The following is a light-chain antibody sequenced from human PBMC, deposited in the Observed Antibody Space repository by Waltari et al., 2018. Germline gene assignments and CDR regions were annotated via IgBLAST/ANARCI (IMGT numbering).Light chain of an antibody. J-gene: IGKJ5*01. CDR1: QNMTRW. CDR2: DAS. CDR3: QQADSFPIT. Sequence: DIQLIQSPSSVSSAVGDRVTITCRASQNMTRWLDWYQQQPGKAPKLLFFDASTLQSGVQSRFSGSGSGTDFSLTISSLQPEDFATYYCQQADSFPITFGQGTRLVIK. V-gene: IGKV1-12*01.